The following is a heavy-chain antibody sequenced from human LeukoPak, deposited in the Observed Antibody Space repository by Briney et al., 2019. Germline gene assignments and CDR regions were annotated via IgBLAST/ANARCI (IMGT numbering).Heavy chain of an antibody. V-gene: IGHV4-38-2*02. CDR3: ARVFRAFDI. CDR2: IYYSGST. J-gene: IGHJ3*02. CDR1: GYSISSGCY. Sequence: SETLSLTCTVSGYSISSGCYWGWIRQPPGKGLEWIGSIYYSGSTYYNPSLKSRVTISVDTSKNQFSLKLSSVTAADTAVYYCARVFRAFDIWGQGTMVTVSS.